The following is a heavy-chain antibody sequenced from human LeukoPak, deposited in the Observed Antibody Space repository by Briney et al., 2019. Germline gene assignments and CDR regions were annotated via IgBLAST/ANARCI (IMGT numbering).Heavy chain of an antibody. J-gene: IGHJ4*02. CDR3: ARGLQQLAPGTDY. Sequence: SETLSLTCAVYGGSFSGYYWSWIRQPPGKGLEWIGEINHSGSTNYNPSLKSRVTISVDTSKNQFSLKLGSVTAADTAVYYCARGLQQLAPGTDYWGQGTLVTVSS. D-gene: IGHD6-13*01. CDR2: INHSGST. V-gene: IGHV4-34*01. CDR1: GGSFSGYY.